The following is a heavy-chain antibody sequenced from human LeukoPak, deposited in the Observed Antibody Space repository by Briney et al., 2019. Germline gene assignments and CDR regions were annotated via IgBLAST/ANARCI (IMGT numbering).Heavy chain of an antibody. D-gene: IGHD3-10*02. CDR1: GFTFSSYA. CDR2: ISGSGGST. CDR3: AELGITMIGGV. Sequence: PGGSLRLSCAASGFTFSSYAMSWVRQAPGKGLEWVSAISGSGGSTYYADSVKGRFTISRDNAKNSLYPQMNSLRAEDTAVYYCAELGITMIGGVWGKGTTVTISS. J-gene: IGHJ6*04. V-gene: IGHV3-23*01.